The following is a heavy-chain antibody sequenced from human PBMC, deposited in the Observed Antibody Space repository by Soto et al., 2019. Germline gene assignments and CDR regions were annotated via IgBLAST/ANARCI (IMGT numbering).Heavy chain of an antibody. CDR1: GYTFTRSG. D-gene: IGHD6-13*01. V-gene: IGHV1-18*01. Sequence: ASVKVSCKASGYTFTRSGISWVRQAPGQGPEWMGWISSYNGDTNYAQTFQGRVTMTTDTSTSTAYMELRSLRSEDTAVYYCARRGYSSSWYYYYYYGMDVWGQGTTVTVSS. J-gene: IGHJ6*02. CDR2: ISSYNGDT. CDR3: ARRGYSSSWYYYYYYGMDV.